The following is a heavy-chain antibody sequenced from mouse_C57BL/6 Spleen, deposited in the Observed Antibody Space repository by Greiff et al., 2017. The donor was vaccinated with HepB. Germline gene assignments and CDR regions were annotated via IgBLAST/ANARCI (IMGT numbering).Heavy chain of an antibody. CDR2: IDPSDSYT. Sequence: QVQLKQPGAELVRPGTSVKLSCKASGYTFTSYWMHWVKQRPGQGLEWIGVIDPSDSYTNYNQKFKGKATLTVDTSSSTAYMQLSSLTSEDSAVYYCASSYGSSYDWEYYFDYWGQGTTLTVSS. J-gene: IGHJ2*01. CDR3: ASSYGSSYDWEYYFDY. D-gene: IGHD1-1*01. V-gene: IGHV1-59*01. CDR1: GYTFTSYW.